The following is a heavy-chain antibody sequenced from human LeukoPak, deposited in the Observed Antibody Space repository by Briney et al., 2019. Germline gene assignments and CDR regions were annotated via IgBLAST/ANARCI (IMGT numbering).Heavy chain of an antibody. CDR2: IYTSGST. Sequence: PSQTLSLTCTVSGGSISSGSYYWSWIRQPAGKGLEWIGRIYTSGSTNYNPSLKSRVTISVDTSKNQFSLKLSSVTAADTAVYYCAREVLRSGWYGGAFDYWGQGTLVTVST. CDR3: AREVLRSGWYGGAFDY. CDR1: GGSISSGSYY. D-gene: IGHD6-19*01. J-gene: IGHJ4*02. V-gene: IGHV4-61*02.